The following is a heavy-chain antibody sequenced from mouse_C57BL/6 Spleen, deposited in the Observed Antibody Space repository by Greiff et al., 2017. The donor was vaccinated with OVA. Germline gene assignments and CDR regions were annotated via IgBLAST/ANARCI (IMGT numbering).Heavy chain of an antibody. Sequence: QVQLQQPGAELVKPGASVKLSCKASGYTFTSYWMQWVKQRPGQGLEWIGEIDPSDSYTNYNQKFKGKATLTVDTSSSTAYMQLSSLTSEDSAVYYCARYYDSPAGDYWGQGTSVTVSS. D-gene: IGHD2-4*01. J-gene: IGHJ4*01. V-gene: IGHV1-50*01. CDR2: IDPSDSYT. CDR1: GYTFTSYW. CDR3: ARYYDSPAGDY.